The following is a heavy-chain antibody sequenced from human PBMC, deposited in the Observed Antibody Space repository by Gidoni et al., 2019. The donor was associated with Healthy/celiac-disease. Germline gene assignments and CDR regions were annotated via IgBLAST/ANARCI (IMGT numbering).Heavy chain of an antibody. CDR3: ARDSNTATYFDY. D-gene: IGHD5-18*01. CDR2: IYSGGIT. J-gene: IGHJ4*02. CDR1: GFTVSSNY. Sequence: EVQLVESGGGLIQPGGSLRLSCAASGFTVSSNYMSWVRQAPGKGLEWVSVIYSGGITYSADSVKGRFTISRDNSKNTLYLQMNSLRAEDTAVYYCARDSNTATYFDYWGQGTLVTVSS. V-gene: IGHV3-53*01.